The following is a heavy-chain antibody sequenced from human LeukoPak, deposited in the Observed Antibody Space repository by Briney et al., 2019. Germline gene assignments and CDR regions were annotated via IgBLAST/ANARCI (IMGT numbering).Heavy chain of an antibody. D-gene: IGHD2/OR15-2a*01. J-gene: IGHJ6*02. CDR2: IRYDGSNK. V-gene: IGHV3-30*02. Sequence: GGSLRLSCAASGSTFSSYGMHWVRQAPGKGLEWVAFIRYDGSNKYYAGSVKGRFTISRDNSKNTLYLQMNSLRAEDTAVYYCAKDLYPDYFNYGMDVWGQGTTVTVSS. CDR3: AKDLYPDYFNYGMDV. CDR1: GSTFSSYG.